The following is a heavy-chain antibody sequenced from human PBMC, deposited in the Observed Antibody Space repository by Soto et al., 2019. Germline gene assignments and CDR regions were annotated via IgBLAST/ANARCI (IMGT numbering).Heavy chain of an antibody. CDR3: ARGIAARRGYYGMDV. Sequence: QVQLVESRGGVVQPGRSLRLSCAASGFTVSSYAMHWVRQAPGKGLEWVAVISYDGSNKYYADSVKGRFTISRDNSKNTLYLQMNSLRAEDTAVYYCARGIAARRGYYGMDVWGQGTTVTVSS. D-gene: IGHD6-6*01. V-gene: IGHV3-30-3*01. CDR1: GFTVSSYA. CDR2: ISYDGSNK. J-gene: IGHJ6*02.